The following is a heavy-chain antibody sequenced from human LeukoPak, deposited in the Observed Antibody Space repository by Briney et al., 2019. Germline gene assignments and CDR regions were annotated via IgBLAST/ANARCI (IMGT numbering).Heavy chain of an antibody. V-gene: IGHV3-23*01. J-gene: IGHJ4*02. D-gene: IGHD3-22*01. CDR1: GITLSNYA. CDR3: ASRGFYDSSGYLDY. CDR2: ISGSGGST. Sequence: GGSLRLACAVSGITLSNYAMSWVRQAPGKGLEWVSAISGSGGSTYHADSVKGRFTISRDNSKNTLYLQMNSLRAEDTAVYYCASRGFYDSSGYLDYWGQGTLVTVSS.